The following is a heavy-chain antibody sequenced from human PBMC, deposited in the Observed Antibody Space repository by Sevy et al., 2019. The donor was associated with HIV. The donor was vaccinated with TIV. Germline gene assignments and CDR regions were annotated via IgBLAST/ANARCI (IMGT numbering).Heavy chain of an antibody. CDR1: GGSMGSYS. Sequence: SETLSLTCTVSGGSMGSYSWTWIRQPPGKGLEWIGYLYDTGSTNYNPSLESRVTISIDTSKNQFSLNLSYVTAADTAVYYCAREGGLVDYGMDVWGQGITVTVSS. V-gene: IGHV4-59*01. J-gene: IGHJ6*02. CDR3: AREGGLVDYGMDV. D-gene: IGHD3-9*01. CDR2: LYDTGST.